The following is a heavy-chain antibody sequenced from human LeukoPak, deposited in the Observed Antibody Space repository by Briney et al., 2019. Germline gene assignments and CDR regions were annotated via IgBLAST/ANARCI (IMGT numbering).Heavy chain of an antibody. CDR3: ARTRDFWSAYFDY. V-gene: IGHV4-30-2*01. D-gene: IGHD3-3*01. CDR2: ILHSGST. CDR1: GVSITSDTYY. J-gene: IGHJ4*02. Sequence: SQTLSLTCAVSGVSITSDTYYWRWLRHPPGKPLEWIGYILHSGSTYHNPSFKSRFTISVDTSKNQFSLKLSSVTAADTAVYFCARTRDFWSAYFDYWGQGSLVTVSS.